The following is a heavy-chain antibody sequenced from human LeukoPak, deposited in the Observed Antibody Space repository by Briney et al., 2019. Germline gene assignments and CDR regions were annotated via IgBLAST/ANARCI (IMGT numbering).Heavy chain of an antibody. D-gene: IGHD6-6*01. Sequence: GRSLRLSCAASGFTFSSYGMYWVRQAPGKGLEWVAVISYDGSNKYYADSVKGRFTISRDNSQNTLYVQMNSLGAEDTAVYYCAKASREKQLVSSNYYMDVWGKGTTVTVSS. J-gene: IGHJ6*03. V-gene: IGHV3-30*18. CDR2: ISYDGSNK. CDR1: GFTFSSYG. CDR3: AKASREKQLVSSNYYMDV.